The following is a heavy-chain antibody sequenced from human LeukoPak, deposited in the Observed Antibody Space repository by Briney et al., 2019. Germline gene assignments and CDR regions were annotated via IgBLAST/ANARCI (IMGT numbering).Heavy chain of an antibody. V-gene: IGHV3-7*03. CDR1: GFTFSSYW. CDR3: AKDGPGDTDYFDY. D-gene: IGHD3-10*01. Sequence: GGSLRLSCAASGFTFSSYWMSWVRQAPGKGLEWVANIKQDGSEKYYVDSVKGRFTISRDNSKNTLYLQMNSLRAEDTAVYYCAKDGPGDTDYFDYWGQGTLVTVSS. J-gene: IGHJ4*02. CDR2: IKQDGSEK.